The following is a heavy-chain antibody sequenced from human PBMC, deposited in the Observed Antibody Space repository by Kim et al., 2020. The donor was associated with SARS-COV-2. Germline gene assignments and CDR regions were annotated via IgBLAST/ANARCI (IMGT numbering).Heavy chain of an antibody. V-gene: IGHV4-30-4*01. J-gene: IGHJ4*02. CDR3: ARVRFSITIFGVVTRLFDY. Sequence: SETLSLTCTVSGGSISSGDYYWSWIRQPPGKGLEWIGYFYYSESTYYNPSLKSRVTISVDTSQNQFSLKLSSVTAADTAVYYCARVRFSITIFGVVTRLFDYWGQGTLVTVSS. D-gene: IGHD3-3*01. CDR1: GGSISSGDYY. CDR2: FYYSEST.